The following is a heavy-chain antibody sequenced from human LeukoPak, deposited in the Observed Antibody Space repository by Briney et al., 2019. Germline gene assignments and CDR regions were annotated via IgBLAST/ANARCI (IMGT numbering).Heavy chain of an antibody. J-gene: IGHJ3*02. CDR2: ISAYNGNT. CDR3: ARDKDEWELLPDAFDI. CDR1: GYTFTSYG. D-gene: IGHD1-26*01. V-gene: IGHV1-18*01. Sequence: ASVKVSCKASGYTFTSYGISWVRQAPGQGLEWMGWISAYNGNTNYAQKLQGRVTMTTDTSTSTAYMELRSLRSDDTAVYYCARDKDEWELLPDAFDIWGQGTMVTVSS.